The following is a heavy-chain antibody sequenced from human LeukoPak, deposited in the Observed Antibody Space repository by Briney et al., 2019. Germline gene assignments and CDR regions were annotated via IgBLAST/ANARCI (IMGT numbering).Heavy chain of an antibody. D-gene: IGHD3-10*01. CDR1: GFTFNNYA. V-gene: IGHV3-30*04. J-gene: IGHJ6*02. Sequence: GRSLRLSCAASGFTFNNYALHWVRQAPGKGLEWVAVISYDGSNKYYADSVKGRFTISRDNSKNTLYLQMNSLRAEDTAVYYCAKDHGSGSYYYYYYYYGMDVWGQGTTVTVSS. CDR3: AKDHGSGSYYYYYYYYGMDV. CDR2: ISYDGSNK.